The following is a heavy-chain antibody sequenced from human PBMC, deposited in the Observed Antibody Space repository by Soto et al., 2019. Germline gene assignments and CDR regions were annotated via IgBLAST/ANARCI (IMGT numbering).Heavy chain of an antibody. V-gene: IGHV3-30*03. J-gene: IGHJ6*02. D-gene: IGHD3-3*01. Sequence: GGSLRLSCAASGFTFSSYGMHWVRQAPGKGLEWVAVISYDGSNKYYADSVKGRFTISRDNSKNTLYLQMNSLRAEDTAVYYCAGARSGYYLRPYYYYGMDVWGQGTTVTVSS. CDR3: AGARSGYYLRPYYYYGMDV. CDR2: ISYDGSNK. CDR1: GFTFSSYG.